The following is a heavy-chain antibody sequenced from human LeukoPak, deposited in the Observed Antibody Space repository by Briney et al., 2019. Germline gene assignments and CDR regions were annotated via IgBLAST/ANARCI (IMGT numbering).Heavy chain of an antibody. D-gene: IGHD2-15*01. CDR1: GGSISSYY. CDR3: ARGGQGWHD. CDR2: IYYSGST. V-gene: IGHV4-59*01. Sequence: RASETLSLTRTVSGGSISSYYWSWIRQPPGKGLEWIGYIYYSGSTNYNPSLKSRVTISVDTSKNQFSLKLSSVTAGDTAVYYCARGGQGWHDWGQGTLVTVSS. J-gene: IGHJ4*02.